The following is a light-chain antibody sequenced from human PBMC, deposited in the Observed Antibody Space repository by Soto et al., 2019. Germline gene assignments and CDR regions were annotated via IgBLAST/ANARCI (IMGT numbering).Light chain of an antibody. V-gene: IGKV1-27*01. J-gene: IGKJ5*01. CDR1: QGISNY. CDR3: HKYNSAPFT. CDR2: AAS. Sequence: DIQMTQSPSSLSASVGDRVTITCRASQGISNYLAWYQQKPGKVPKLLIYAASTFQSGVPSRFSGSGSGTDFTLTISSLQSEDVATYYCHKYNSAPFTFGQGPRLEIK.